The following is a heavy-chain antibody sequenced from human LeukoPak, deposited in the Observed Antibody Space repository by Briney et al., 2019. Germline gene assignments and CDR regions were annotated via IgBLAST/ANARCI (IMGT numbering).Heavy chain of an antibody. CDR3: ASTNYDISS. V-gene: IGHV3-48*01. CDR1: GFTFSNAW. J-gene: IGHJ5*02. CDR2: ISSSSSTI. D-gene: IGHD3-9*01. Sequence: GGSLRLSCEASGFTFSNAWMSWVRQAPGKGLEWVSYISSSSSTIYYADSVKGRFTISRDNAKNSLYLQMNSLRAEDTAVYYCASTNYDISSWGQGTLVTVSS.